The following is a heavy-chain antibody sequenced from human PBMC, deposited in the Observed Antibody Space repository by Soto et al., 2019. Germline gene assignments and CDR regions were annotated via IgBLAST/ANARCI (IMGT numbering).Heavy chain of an antibody. CDR2: IIPIFGTA. CDR1: GGTFSSYA. Sequence: QVQLVQSGAEVKKPGSSVKVSCKASGGTFSSYAISWVRQAPGQGLEWMGGIIPIFGTANYAQRFQGRVTITAEESTSTAYMELTSLKSEDTAVYYCAGPVPYGDYGVFDYWGQGTLVTVSS. D-gene: IGHD4-17*01. V-gene: IGHV1-69*01. J-gene: IGHJ4*02. CDR3: AGPVPYGDYGVFDY.